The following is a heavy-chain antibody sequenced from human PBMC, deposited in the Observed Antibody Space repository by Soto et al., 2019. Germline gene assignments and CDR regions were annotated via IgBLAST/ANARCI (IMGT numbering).Heavy chain of an antibody. D-gene: IGHD4-17*01. CDR1: GSSLTNGSMG. CDR2: FFSDAER. J-gene: IGHJ6*02. V-gene: IGHV2-26*01. CDR3: ARMDGDYNYYGLDV. Sequence: SGPTLVNPTETLTLTCSVSGSSLTNGSMGVSWIRQPPGKALEWLAHFFSDAERSYSTSMQSRLNMYKDSSGSQVVLTMTNMAPADTATYFCARMDGDYNYYGLDVWGHGIAVTVSS.